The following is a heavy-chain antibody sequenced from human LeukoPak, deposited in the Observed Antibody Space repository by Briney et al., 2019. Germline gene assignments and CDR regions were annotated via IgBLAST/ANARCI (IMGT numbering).Heavy chain of an antibody. CDR2: IKQDGSEK. D-gene: IGHD3-16*02. J-gene: IGHJ4*02. CDR1: GFTFSSYS. CDR3: AREVRLGELSFFDY. V-gene: IGHV3-7*01. Sequence: VGSLRLSCAASGFTFSSYSMNWVRQAPGKGLKWVANIKQDGSEKYYVDSVKGRFTTSRDNGKNSLYLQMNSLRAEDTAVYYCAREVRLGELSFFDYWGQGTLVTVSS.